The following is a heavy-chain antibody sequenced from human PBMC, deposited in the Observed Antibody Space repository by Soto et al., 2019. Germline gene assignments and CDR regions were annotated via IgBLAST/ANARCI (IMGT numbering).Heavy chain of an antibody. J-gene: IGHJ4*02. V-gene: IGHV1-69*13. CDR1: GGTFSSYA. Sequence: SVKVSCKASGGTFSSYAISWVRQAPGQGLEWMGGIIPIFGTANYAQKFQGRVTITADESTSTAYMELSSLRSEDTAVYYCAREPRGYSYGSHFDYWGQGTLVTVSS. CDR2: IIPIFGTA. CDR3: AREPRGYSYGSHFDY. D-gene: IGHD5-18*01.